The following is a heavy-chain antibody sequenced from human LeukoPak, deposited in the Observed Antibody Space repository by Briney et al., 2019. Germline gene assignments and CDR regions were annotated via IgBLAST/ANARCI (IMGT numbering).Heavy chain of an antibody. Sequence: GGSLRLSCAASGFTLRSYTMTWVRQAPGKGLEWVSVVYSGGITYYADSVKGRFIISGDNSKNTLYLQMNSLRAEDTAVYYCARGVDVWGQGTTVTVSS. CDR1: GFTLRSYT. V-gene: IGHV3-66*01. CDR2: VYSGGIT. CDR3: ARGVDV. J-gene: IGHJ6*02.